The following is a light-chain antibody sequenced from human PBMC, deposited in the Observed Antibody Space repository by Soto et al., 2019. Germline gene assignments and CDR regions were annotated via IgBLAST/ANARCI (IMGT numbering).Light chain of an antibody. V-gene: IGLV2-14*03. Sequence: QSALTQPASVSGSPGQTITISCSGTSSDVGGYNYVSWYQQHPGKAPKLMIFDVSNRPSGVSNRFSGSKSGNTASLTISGLQAEDEVDYYCNSYTTGATYVFGDGTKVTVL. CDR3: NSYTTGATYV. J-gene: IGLJ1*01. CDR1: SSDVGGYNY. CDR2: DVS.